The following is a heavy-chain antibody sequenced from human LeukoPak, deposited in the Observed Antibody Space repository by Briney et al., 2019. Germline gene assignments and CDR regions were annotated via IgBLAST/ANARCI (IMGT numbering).Heavy chain of an antibody. CDR2: IKEDGSEK. D-gene: IGHD1-26*01. Sequence: GGSLRLSCAASGFTFSNYWMSWVRQAPGKGLEWVANIKEDGSEKFHVGSVRGRFTISRDNAKNSLYLQMNNLREEDTAVYYCTRDPILGAPDYFDYWGQGTLVTVSS. V-gene: IGHV3-7*01. J-gene: IGHJ4*02. CDR1: GFTFSNYW. CDR3: TRDPILGAPDYFDY.